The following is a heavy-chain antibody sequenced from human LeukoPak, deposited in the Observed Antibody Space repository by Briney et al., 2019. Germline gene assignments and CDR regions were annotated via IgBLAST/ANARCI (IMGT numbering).Heavy chain of an antibody. CDR3: VRGGSAGTFDY. D-gene: IGHD6-13*01. CDR2: IGAADDT. V-gene: IGHV3-13*04. Sequence: GGSLRLSCAASGFTFSRFDMHWVRRAPGKGLEWVSTIGAADDTYYAGSVKGRFTISRENAKNSLFLQMNSLRAGDTAVYYCVRGGSAGTFDYWGQGTLVTVSS. J-gene: IGHJ4*02. CDR1: GFTFSRFD.